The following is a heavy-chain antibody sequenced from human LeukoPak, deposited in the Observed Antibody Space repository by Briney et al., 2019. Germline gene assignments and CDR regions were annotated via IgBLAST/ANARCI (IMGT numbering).Heavy chain of an antibody. CDR2: ISYDGSNK. CDR3: ARDKTTEYYYYGMDV. Sequence: GRSLRLSCAASGFTFSSYAMHWVRQAPGKGLEWVAVISYDGSNKYYADSVKGRFTISRDNSKNTLYQQMNSLRAEDTAVYHCARDKTTEYYYYGMDVWGQGTTVTVSS. V-gene: IGHV3-30-3*01. CDR1: GFTFSSYA. D-gene: IGHD4-11*01. J-gene: IGHJ6*02.